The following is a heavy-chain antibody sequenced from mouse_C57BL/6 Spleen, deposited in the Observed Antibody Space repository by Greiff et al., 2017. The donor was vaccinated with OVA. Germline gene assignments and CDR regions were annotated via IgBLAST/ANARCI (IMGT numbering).Heavy chain of an antibody. D-gene: IGHD1-1*01. V-gene: IGHV1-78*01. CDR1: GYTFTDYT. CDR2: IYPRDGST. J-gene: IGHJ2*01. Sequence: QVQLQQSDAELVKPGASVKISCKVSGYTFTDYTIHWMKQRPEQGLEWIGYIYPRDGSTKYNEKFKGKATLTADKSSSTAYMQLNSLTSEDSAISFGARAFITTVAGNDSFDYWGQGTTLTVSS. CDR3: ARAFITTVAGNDSFDY.